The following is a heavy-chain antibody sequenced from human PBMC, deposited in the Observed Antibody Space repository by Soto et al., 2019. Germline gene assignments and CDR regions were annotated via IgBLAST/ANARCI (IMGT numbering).Heavy chain of an antibody. J-gene: IGHJ4*02. Sequence: GGSLRLSCAASGFTFSSYAMHWVRQAPGKGLEWVAVISYDGSNKYYADSVKGRFTISRDNSKNTLYLQMNSLRAEDTAVYYCARGGETGTTWGPGFFVLDYWGQGTLVTVSS. CDR2: ISYDGSNK. CDR3: ARGGETGTTWGPGFFVLDY. CDR1: GFTFSSYA. V-gene: IGHV3-30-3*01. D-gene: IGHD1-7*01.